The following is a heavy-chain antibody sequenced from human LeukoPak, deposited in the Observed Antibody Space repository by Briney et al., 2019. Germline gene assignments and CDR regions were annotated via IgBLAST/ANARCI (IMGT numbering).Heavy chain of an antibody. V-gene: IGHV3-7*03. CDR2: IKQDGSEK. D-gene: IGHD6-19*01. CDR3: AKSWLVNWFDP. Sequence: GGSLRLSCAASGFTFSSYWMSWVRQAPGKGLEWVANIKQDGSEKYYVDSVKGRFTISRDNAKNSLYLQMNSLRAEDTAVYYCAKSWLVNWFDPWGQGTLVTVSS. J-gene: IGHJ5*02. CDR1: GFTFSSYW.